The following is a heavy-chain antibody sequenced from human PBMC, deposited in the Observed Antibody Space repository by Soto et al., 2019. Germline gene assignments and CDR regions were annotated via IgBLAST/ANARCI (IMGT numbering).Heavy chain of an antibody. Sequence: SETLSLTCTVSGGPFSAGGYYWSWIRQAPGKGLEWIGYILQNGDTSYNPPLKSRVTISTDTSKRQFSLKLTSVTAADTAVYYCERGDSPVYSVFDYWGNGLLVPVSS. J-gene: IGHJ4*01. V-gene: IGHV4-31*03. CDR3: ERGDSPVYSVFDY. D-gene: IGHD3-16*01. CDR1: GGPFSAGGYY. CDR2: ILQNGDT.